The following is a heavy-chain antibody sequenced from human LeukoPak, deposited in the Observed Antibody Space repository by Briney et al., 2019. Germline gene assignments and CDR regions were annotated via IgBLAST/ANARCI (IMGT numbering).Heavy chain of an antibody. CDR2: IIPIFGTA. Sequence: SVKVSCKASGGTFSSYAISWVRQAPGQGLEWMGGIIPIFGTANYAQKFQGRVTITADESASTAYMELSSLRSEDTAVYYCARDSTTMVRGINYYYGMDVWGKGTTVTVSS. CDR3: ARDSTTMVRGINYYYGMDV. V-gene: IGHV1-69*13. D-gene: IGHD3-10*01. J-gene: IGHJ6*04. CDR1: GGTFSSYA.